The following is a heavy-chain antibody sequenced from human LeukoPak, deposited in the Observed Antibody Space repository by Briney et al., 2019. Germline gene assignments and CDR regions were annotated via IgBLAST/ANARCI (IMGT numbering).Heavy chain of an antibody. CDR1: GFTFSSYS. V-gene: IGHV3-48*01. CDR3: AKVGSGITMVRGVIFDY. Sequence: EGSLRLSCAASGFTFSSYSMNWVRQAPGKGLEWVSYISSSSSTIYYADSVKGRFTISRDNSKNTLYLQMNSLRAEDTAVYYCAKVGSGITMVRGVIFDYWGQGTLVTVSS. D-gene: IGHD3-10*01. J-gene: IGHJ4*02. CDR2: ISSSSSTI.